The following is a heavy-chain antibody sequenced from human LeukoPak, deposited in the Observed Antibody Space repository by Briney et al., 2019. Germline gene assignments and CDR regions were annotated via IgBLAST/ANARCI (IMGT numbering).Heavy chain of an antibody. J-gene: IGHJ6*02. Sequence: PGGSLRLSCAASGFTFSTYAMSWVRQAPGEGLEWVSAISTGGDTIYYADSVKGRFTVSRDNSKNTVFVEMNSLRAEDTAMYYCARGPYYGSGSHFSYYGMDVWGQGTTVTVSS. CDR3: ARGPYYGSGSHFSYYGMDV. D-gene: IGHD3-10*01. CDR1: GFTFSTYA. V-gene: IGHV3-23*01. CDR2: ISTGGDTI.